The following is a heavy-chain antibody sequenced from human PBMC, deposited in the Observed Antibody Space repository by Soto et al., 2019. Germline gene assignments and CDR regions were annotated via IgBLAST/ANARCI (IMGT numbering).Heavy chain of an antibody. CDR1: GFTFSTYG. CDR2: ISYDGSTE. J-gene: IGHJ6*02. Sequence: QVQLVESGGGVVQPGRSLRLSCAASGFTFSTYGMYWVRQAPGKGLQWVAVISYDGSTEYYADSVRGRFTISRDNSKNTLFLQMNSLRAEDTAVYYCAKKVTAMVINYYYYYGMDVWGQGTTVTVSS. V-gene: IGHV3-30*18. CDR3: AKKVTAMVINYYYYYGMDV. D-gene: IGHD5-18*01.